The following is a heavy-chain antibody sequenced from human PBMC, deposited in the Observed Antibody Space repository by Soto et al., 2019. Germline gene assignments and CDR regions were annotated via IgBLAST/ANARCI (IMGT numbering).Heavy chain of an antibody. Sequence: SETLSLTCTVSGGSISSGGYYWSWIRQHPGKGLECIGYIYYSGSTYYNPSLKSRVTISVYTSKNQFSLKLSSVTAADTAVYYCARDRRVESYYYYYGMDVWGQGTTVTVSS. D-gene: IGHD2-15*01. CDR3: ARDRRVESYYYYYGMDV. J-gene: IGHJ6*02. V-gene: IGHV4-31*03. CDR2: IYYSGST. CDR1: GGSISSGGYY.